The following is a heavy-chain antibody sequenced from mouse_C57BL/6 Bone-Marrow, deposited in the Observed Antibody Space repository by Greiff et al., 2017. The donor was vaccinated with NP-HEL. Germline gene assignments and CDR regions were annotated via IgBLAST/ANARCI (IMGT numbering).Heavy chain of an antibody. CDR3: ARGSVGAMDY. J-gene: IGHJ4*01. D-gene: IGHD1-1*01. CDR1: GFTFSDFY. CDR2: SRNKANDYTT. V-gene: IGHV7-1*01. Sequence: EVKVVESGGGLVQSGRSLRLSCATSGFTFSDFYMEWVRQAPGKGLEWIAASRNKANDYTTEYSASVKGRFIVSRDTSQSILYLQMNALRAEDTAIYYCARGSVGAMDYWGQGTSVTVSS.